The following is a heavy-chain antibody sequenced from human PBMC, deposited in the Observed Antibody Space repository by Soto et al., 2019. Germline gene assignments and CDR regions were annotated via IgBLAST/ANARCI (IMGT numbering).Heavy chain of an antibody. CDR2: ISVYNDNT. V-gene: IGHV1-18*04. CDR3: ARLRCSSTSCYTGYYYYVMDV. J-gene: IGHJ6*02. CDR1: GSTFTSYG. Sequence: PPVEVSCKASGSTFTSYGISWVRQAPGQGLEWMGWISVYNDNTNYAQKLQGRVTMTTDTSTSTAYMELRSLRSDDTAVYYCARLRCSSTSCYTGYYYYVMDVWGQGTTVPVSS. D-gene: IGHD2-2*02.